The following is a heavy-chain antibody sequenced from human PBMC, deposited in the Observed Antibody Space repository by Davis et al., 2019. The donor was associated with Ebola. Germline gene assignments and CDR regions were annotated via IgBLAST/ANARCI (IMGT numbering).Heavy chain of an antibody. D-gene: IGHD5-12*01. CDR1: GFTFNSYS. CDR3: ARDRGSGYNGAVDH. Sequence: PGGSLRLSCAASGFTFNSYSMHWVRQAPGKGLEWVTSIRISVDYIYYADSVKGRFTISRANGKKSLYLQMNSLRAEETAVDYCARDRGSGYNGAVDHWGQGTLVTVSS. J-gene: IGHJ4*02. CDR2: IRISVDYI. V-gene: IGHV3-21*01.